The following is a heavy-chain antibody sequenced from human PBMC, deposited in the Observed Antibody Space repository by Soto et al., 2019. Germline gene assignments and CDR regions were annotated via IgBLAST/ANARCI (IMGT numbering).Heavy chain of an antibody. CDR2: ISYDGSQT. Sequence: GGSLRLSCAAAGFTFESYGRHWVRQAPGKGLEWVAVISYDGSQTYYGDSVKGRFSISRDNSKNILSLQMNSLRGDDSAVYYCARDSRPLDQYYYYGMDVWGQGTTVTVSS. CDR1: GFTFESYG. V-gene: IGHV3-30*03. CDR3: ARDSRPLDQYYYYGMDV. D-gene: IGHD1-1*01. J-gene: IGHJ6*02.